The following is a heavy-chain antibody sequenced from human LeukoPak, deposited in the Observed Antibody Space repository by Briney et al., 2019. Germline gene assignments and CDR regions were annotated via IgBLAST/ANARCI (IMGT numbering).Heavy chain of an antibody. CDR3: ARRVLDYGVETFEY. Sequence: GESLKISCKGSGYSFTSYWIAWVRQTPEKGLEWMGIIYPGDSDTTYSPSFQGQVTISVDKSISTAYLLWSSLKASDTAMYYCARRVLDYGVETFEYWGQGTLVTVSS. D-gene: IGHD4-17*01. J-gene: IGHJ4*02. CDR1: GYSFTSYW. V-gene: IGHV5-51*01. CDR2: IYPGDSDT.